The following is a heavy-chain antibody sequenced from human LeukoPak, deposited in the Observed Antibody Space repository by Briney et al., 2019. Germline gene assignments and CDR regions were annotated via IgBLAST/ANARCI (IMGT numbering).Heavy chain of an antibody. Sequence: GGSLRLSCAASGFTFSSYGMHWVRQAPGKGLEWVAFIRYDGSNKYYADSVKGRFTISRDNSKNTLYLQMNSLRAEDTDVYYCAKDIRAAAGTSGYWGQGTLVTVSS. V-gene: IGHV3-30*02. CDR1: GFTFSSYG. CDR3: AKDIRAAAGTSGY. CDR2: IRYDGSNK. D-gene: IGHD6-13*01. J-gene: IGHJ4*02.